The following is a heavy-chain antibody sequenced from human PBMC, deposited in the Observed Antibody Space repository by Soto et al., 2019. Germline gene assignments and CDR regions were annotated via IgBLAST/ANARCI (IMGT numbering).Heavy chain of an antibody. CDR3: ARRQGSSGWYILDY. D-gene: IGHD6-19*01. J-gene: IGHJ4*02. CDR1: GFTFSSYG. Sequence: GGSLRLSCAASGFTFSSYGMHWVRQAPGKGLEWVAVIWYDGSNKYYADSMKGRFTISRDNSKNTLYLQMNSLRAEDTAVYYCARRQGSSGWYILDYWGQGTLVTVSS. CDR2: IWYDGSNK. V-gene: IGHV3-33*01.